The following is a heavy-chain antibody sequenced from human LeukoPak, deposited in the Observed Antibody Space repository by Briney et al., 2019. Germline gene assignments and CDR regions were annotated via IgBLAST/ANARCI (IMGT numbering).Heavy chain of an antibody. Sequence: PSETLSLTCTVSGGSISSYYWSWIRLPPGKGLEWIGYLSKSGNTNYSPSLKSRLTIFGDTSKNQFFLKLSSVTAADAAVYYCARARYVNSFYAFDIWGQGTLVTVSS. CDR2: LSKSGNT. D-gene: IGHD3-9*01. CDR3: ARARYVNSFYAFDI. V-gene: IGHV4-59*01. CDR1: GGSISSYY. J-gene: IGHJ3*02.